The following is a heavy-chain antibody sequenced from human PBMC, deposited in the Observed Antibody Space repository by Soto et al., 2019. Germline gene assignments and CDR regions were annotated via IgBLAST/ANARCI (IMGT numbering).Heavy chain of an antibody. Sequence: GASVKVSCKASGFTFTSSAVQWVRQARGQRLEWIGWIVVGSGNTNYAQKFQERVTITRDMSTSTAYMELSSLRSEDTAVYYCAAVSYRSIKVLLHRKEDFDYWGQGTLVTVSS. CDR2: IVVGSGNT. V-gene: IGHV1-58*01. CDR1: GFTFTSSA. CDR3: AAVSYRSIKVLLHRKEDFDY. D-gene: IGHD3-16*02. J-gene: IGHJ4*02.